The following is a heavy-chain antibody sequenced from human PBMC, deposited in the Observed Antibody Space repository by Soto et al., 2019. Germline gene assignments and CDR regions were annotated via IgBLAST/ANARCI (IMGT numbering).Heavy chain of an antibody. D-gene: IGHD4-17*01. V-gene: IGHV3-23*01. CDR3: AKDSPQKFRVTTGGAFDI. CDR2: ISGSGGST. Sequence: GGSLSLSCAASGFTFSSYAMSWVRQATGKGLEWVSAISGSGGSTYYADSVKGRLTISRDNSKNTLYLQMNSLRAEDTAVYYCAKDSPQKFRVTTGGAFDIWGQGTMVTVSS. CDR1: GFTFSSYA. J-gene: IGHJ3*02.